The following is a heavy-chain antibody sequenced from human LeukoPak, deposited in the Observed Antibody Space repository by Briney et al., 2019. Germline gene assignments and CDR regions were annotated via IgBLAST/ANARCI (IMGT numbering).Heavy chain of an antibody. D-gene: IGHD3-10*01. CDR3: ARLFPNYGHDWFDP. Sequence: SETLSLTCTVSGGSISSYYWSWIRQPPGKGLEWIGYIYYSGSTNYNPSLKSRVTISVDTSKNQFSLKLSSVTAADTAVYYCARLFPNYGHDWFDPWGQGTLVTVSS. CDR1: GGSISSYY. CDR2: IYYSGST. V-gene: IGHV4-59*01. J-gene: IGHJ5*02.